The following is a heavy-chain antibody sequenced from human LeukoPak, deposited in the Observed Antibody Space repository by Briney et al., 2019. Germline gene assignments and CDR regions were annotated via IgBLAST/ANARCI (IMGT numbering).Heavy chain of an antibody. Sequence: ASVKVSCKASGYTFTTYGISWLRQAPGQGLEWMGWINPNSGGTNYAQKFQGRVTMTRDTSISTAYMELSRLRSDDTAVYYCARAYCSSSSCFHDAFDIWGQGTMVTVSS. D-gene: IGHD2-2*01. CDR3: ARAYCSSSSCFHDAFDI. J-gene: IGHJ3*02. V-gene: IGHV1-2*02. CDR1: GYTFTTYG. CDR2: INPNSGGT.